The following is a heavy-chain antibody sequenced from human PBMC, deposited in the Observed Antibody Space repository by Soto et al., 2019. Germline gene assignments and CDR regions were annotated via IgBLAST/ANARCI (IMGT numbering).Heavy chain of an antibody. CDR1: GFTFSSYG. Sequence: QVQLVESGGGVVQPGRSLRLSCAASGFTFSSYGMHWVGQAPGKGLEWVAVIWYDGSNKYYADSVKGRFTISRDNSKNTLYLQMNSLRAEDTAVYYCARASGSGSSDYWGQGTLVTVSS. D-gene: IGHD3-10*01. V-gene: IGHV3-33*01. CDR3: ARASGSGSSDY. CDR2: IWYDGSNK. J-gene: IGHJ4*02.